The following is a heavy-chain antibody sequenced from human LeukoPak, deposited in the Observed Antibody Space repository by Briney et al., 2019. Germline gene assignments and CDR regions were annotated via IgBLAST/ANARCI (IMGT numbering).Heavy chain of an antibody. V-gene: IGHV1-18*04. J-gene: IGHJ4*02. CDR2: ISAYNGKT. CDR3: ARGLGGSGSYFLTFDY. D-gene: IGHD1-26*01. Sequence: ASVKVSCKAFGYTFISYYMNWVRQAPGQGLEWMGWISAYNGKTKYAQKLQGRVTMTTDTSTSTAYMELRSLRSDDTAVYYCARGLGGSGSYFLTFDYWGQGTLVTVSS. CDR1: GYTFISYY.